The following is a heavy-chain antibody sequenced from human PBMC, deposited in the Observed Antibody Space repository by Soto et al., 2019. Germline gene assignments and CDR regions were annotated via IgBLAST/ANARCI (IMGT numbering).Heavy chain of an antibody. CDR2: IWYDGSNK. Sequence: QVQLVESGGGVVQPGRSLRLSCAASGFTFSSYGMHWVRQAPGKGLEWVAVIWYDGSNKYYADSVKGRFTISRDNSKNTLYLQMNSRRAEDTAVYYCARDEGLGVNYYSYGMDVWGQGTTVTVSS. CDR3: ARDEGLGVNYYSYGMDV. J-gene: IGHJ6*02. V-gene: IGHV3-33*01. D-gene: IGHD3-10*01. CDR1: GFTFSSYG.